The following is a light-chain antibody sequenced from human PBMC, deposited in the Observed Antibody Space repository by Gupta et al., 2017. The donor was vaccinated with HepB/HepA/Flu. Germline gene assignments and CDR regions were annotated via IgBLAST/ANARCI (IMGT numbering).Light chain of an antibody. J-gene: IGKJ3*01. V-gene: IGKV3-15*01. CDR1: QSVSSN. Sequence: EIVMTQSPATLSVSPGERATLSCRASQSVSSNLAWYQQKPGQAPRLLIYGASTRATGIPARFSGSGSEIEFTLTIGSLQSEDFAVYYCQQYNNWPGGFGPGTKVDIK. CDR2: GAS. CDR3: QQYNNWPGG.